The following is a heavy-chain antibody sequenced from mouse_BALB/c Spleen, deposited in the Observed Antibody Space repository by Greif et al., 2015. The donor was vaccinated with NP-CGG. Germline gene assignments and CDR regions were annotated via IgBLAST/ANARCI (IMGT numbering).Heavy chain of an antibody. J-gene: IGHJ3*01. CDR3: NGGMFAY. CDR1: GFNIKDYY. Sequence: VQLQQPGAELVRSGASVKLSCTASGFNIKDYYMHWVKQRPEQGLEWIGWIDPENGDTEYAPKFQGKATMTADTSSNTAYLQLSSLTSEDTAVYYCNGGMFAYWGQGLWSLSLQ. V-gene: IGHV14-4*02. CDR2: IDPENGDT.